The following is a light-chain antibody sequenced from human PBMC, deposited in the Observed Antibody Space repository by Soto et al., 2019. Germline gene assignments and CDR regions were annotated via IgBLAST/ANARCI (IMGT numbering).Light chain of an antibody. V-gene: IGLV2-11*01. CDR3: CSYAGSYTWV. CDR1: RSDIGGYNY. Sequence: QSALTQPRSVSGSPGQSVTISCIGTRSDIGGYNYVSWYQQHPGKAPKPMIYDVNKRPPGVPDRFSGSKSGNTASLTISGLQAEDEADYYCCSYAGSYTWVFGGGTELTVL. CDR2: DVN. J-gene: IGLJ3*02.